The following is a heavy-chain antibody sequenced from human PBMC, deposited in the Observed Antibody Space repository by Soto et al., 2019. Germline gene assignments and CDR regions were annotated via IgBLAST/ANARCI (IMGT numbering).Heavy chain of an antibody. Sequence: ASVKVSCKASGGTFSSYAISWVRQAPGQGLEWMGGIIPILGIANYAQKFQDRVTITADKSTSTAYMELSSLRSEDTAVYYCARYPRSRVAAAGRGNYFDYWGQGTLVTVSS. J-gene: IGHJ4*02. D-gene: IGHD6-13*01. V-gene: IGHV1-69*10. CDR2: IIPILGIA. CDR3: ARYPRSRVAAAGRGNYFDY. CDR1: GGTFSSYA.